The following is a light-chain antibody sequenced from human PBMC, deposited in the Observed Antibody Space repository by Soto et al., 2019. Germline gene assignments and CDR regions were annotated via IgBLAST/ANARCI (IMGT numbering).Light chain of an antibody. CDR1: SADVGGYNF. Sequence: QSALTQPASVSGSPGQSITISCTGTSADVGGYNFVSWYQHHPGKAPKLMIYDVSNRPSGVSNRFSGSKSGNTASLTISGLQAEDEPDDYCSSYTSSRTHVVFGGGTKLTVL. V-gene: IGLV2-14*03. J-gene: IGLJ2*01. CDR3: SSYTSSRTHVV. CDR2: DVS.